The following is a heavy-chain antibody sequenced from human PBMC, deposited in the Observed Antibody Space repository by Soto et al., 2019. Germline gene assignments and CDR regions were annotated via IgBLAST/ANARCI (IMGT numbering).Heavy chain of an antibody. D-gene: IGHD3-9*01. CDR3: AHRRRLIITDAAWWYFDI. J-gene: IGHJ2*01. CDR2: IFWNDDK. CDR1: GVSLSTSGVG. V-gene: IGHV2-5*01. Sequence: QITLKESGPTLVKPTQTLTLTCTFSGVSLSTSGVGVGWFRQPPGKALEWLALIFWNDDKRYSPSMKSRLTITKDTSKYQVVLTMTNMDPVDTATYYCAHRRRLIITDAAWWYFDIWGRGTLVTVSS.